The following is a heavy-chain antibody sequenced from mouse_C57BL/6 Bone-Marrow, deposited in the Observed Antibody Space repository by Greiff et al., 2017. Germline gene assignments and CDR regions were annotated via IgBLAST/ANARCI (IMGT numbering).Heavy chain of an antibody. D-gene: IGHD1-1*01. CDR3: ASITTVEDYYAMYY. Sequence: EVKLMESGPVLVKPGPSVKISCKASGYTFTDYYMNWVKQSHGKSLEWIGVINPYNGGTSYNQTFKGKATLTVDKSSSTAYMELNSLTSEDYAVYYCASITTVEDYYAMYYWGQGTSVTVSS. V-gene: IGHV1-19*01. CDR2: INPYNGGT. J-gene: IGHJ4*01. CDR1: GYTFTDYY.